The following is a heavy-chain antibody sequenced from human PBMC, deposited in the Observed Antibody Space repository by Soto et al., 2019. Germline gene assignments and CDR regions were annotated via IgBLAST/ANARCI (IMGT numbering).Heavy chain of an antibody. CDR3: ASRTPETSLAEPQLYYFDY. Sequence: SETLSLTCTVSGGSISSYYWSWIRQPPGKGLEWIGYIYYSGSTNYNPSLKSRVTISVDTSKNQFSLKLSSVTAADTAVYYCASRTPETSLAEPQLYYFDYWGQGTLVTVSS. CDR1: GGSISSYY. CDR2: IYYSGST. V-gene: IGHV4-59*01. D-gene: IGHD3-16*02. J-gene: IGHJ4*02.